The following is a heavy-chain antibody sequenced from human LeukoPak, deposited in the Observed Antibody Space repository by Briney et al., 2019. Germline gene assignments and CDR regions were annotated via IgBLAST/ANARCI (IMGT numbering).Heavy chain of an antibody. CDR3: ARDRVSYYYDSSGYYAEAYNWFDP. J-gene: IGHJ5*02. CDR1: GYTFTSYD. D-gene: IGHD3-22*01. V-gene: IGHV1-8*01. CDR2: MNPNSGNT. Sequence: RASVKVSCKASGYTFTSYDINWVRQATGQGLEWMGWMNPNSGNTGYAQKFQGRVTMTRNTSISTAYMELSSLRSEDTAVYYCARDRVSYYYDSSGYYAEAYNWFDPWGQGTLVTVSS.